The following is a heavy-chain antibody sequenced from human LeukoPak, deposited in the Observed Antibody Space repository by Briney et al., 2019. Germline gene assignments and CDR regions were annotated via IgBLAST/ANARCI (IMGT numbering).Heavy chain of an antibody. J-gene: IGHJ5*02. CDR1: GGSISSGGYY. CDR2: IYHSGST. CDR3: ARSAGFTIFGVVTLYNWFDP. V-gene: IGHV4-30-2*01. D-gene: IGHD3-3*01. Sequence: SETLSLTCTVSGGSISSGGYYWSWIRQPPGKGLEWIGYIYHSGSTYYNPSLKSRVTISVDTSKNQFSLKLSSVTAADTAVYYCARSAGFTIFGVVTLYNWFDPWGQGTLVTVSS.